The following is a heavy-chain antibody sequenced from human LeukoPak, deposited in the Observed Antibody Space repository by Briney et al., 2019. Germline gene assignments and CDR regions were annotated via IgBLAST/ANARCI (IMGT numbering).Heavy chain of an antibody. CDR3: SRNANGFTVSTKYYYYYYLDV. Sequence: ASVKGSSKASGFTFTRYYMHWVRQAPGQGLEWIGWVNPNTGGTKHAQKCPGRVTITSETPIRPAHIELSRLRSDDTAVYYCSRNANGFTVSTKYYYYYYLDVWGKGTTVTVSS. CDR2: VNPNTGGT. D-gene: IGHD4-11*01. V-gene: IGHV1-2*02. CDR1: GFTFTRYY. J-gene: IGHJ6*03.